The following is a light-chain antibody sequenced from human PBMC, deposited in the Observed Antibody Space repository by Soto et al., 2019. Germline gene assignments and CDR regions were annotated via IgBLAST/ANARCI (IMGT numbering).Light chain of an antibody. CDR2: KAS. CDR3: QHYNSDPWT. CDR1: QSISSW. Sequence: DIQMTQSPSTLSAPVGDRVTITCRASQSISSWLAWYQQKPGKAPKLLIYKASTLKSGVPSRFSGSGSGTEFTLTISSLQPDDFATYYCQHYNSDPWTFGQGTKVDIK. J-gene: IGKJ1*01. V-gene: IGKV1-5*03.